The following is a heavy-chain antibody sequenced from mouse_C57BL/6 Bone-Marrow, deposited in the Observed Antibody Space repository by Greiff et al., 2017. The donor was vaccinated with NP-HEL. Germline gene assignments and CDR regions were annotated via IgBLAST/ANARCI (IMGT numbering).Heavy chain of an antibody. V-gene: IGHV1-75*01. D-gene: IGHD1-1*01. CDR3: ARTGRWTVVAPYWYFDV. CDR2: IFPGSGST. CDR1: GYTFTDYY. Sequence: VQLQQSGPELVKPGASVKISCKASGYTFTDYYINWVKQRPGQGLEWIGWIFPGSGSTYYNEKFKGKATLTVDKSSSTAYMLLSSLTSEDSAVYFCARTGRWTVVAPYWYFDVWGTGTTVTVSS. J-gene: IGHJ1*03.